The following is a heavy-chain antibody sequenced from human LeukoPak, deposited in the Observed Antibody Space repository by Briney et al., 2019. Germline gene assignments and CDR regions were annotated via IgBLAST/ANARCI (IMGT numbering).Heavy chain of an antibody. J-gene: IGHJ5*02. D-gene: IGHD3-16*02. V-gene: IGHV1-69*05. CDR3: ARGAATDYDYVWASYRYSHWFDP. Sequence: SVKVSCKASGGTFSSYAISWVRQAPGQGLELMGGIIPIFGTANYAQKFQGRVTITTDESTSTAYMELSSLRSEDTAVYYCARGAATDYDYVWASYRYSHWFDPWGQGTLVSVSS. CDR2: IIPIFGTA. CDR1: GGTFSSYA.